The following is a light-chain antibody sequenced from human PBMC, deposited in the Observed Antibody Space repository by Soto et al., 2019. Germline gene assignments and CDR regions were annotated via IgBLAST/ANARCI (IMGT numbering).Light chain of an antibody. CDR1: QSVSSGY. CDR3: QQFRTSPVYT. Sequence: VLMQSPGTLSLSPGERATLSCRVSQSVSSGYLAWYQQKPGQAPRLLIYGGSNRAAGIPDRFSGSGSGADFTLTITRLEPEDFAMYFCHCQQFRTSPVYTFGQGTNLEIK. V-gene: IGKV3-20*01. CDR2: GGS. J-gene: IGKJ2*01.